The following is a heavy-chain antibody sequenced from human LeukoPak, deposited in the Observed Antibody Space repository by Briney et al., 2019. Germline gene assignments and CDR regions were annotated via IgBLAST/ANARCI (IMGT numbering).Heavy chain of an antibody. Sequence: SQTLSLTCAISGDSVSSNSAAWNWIRQSPSRGLEWLGRTYYRSKWYNDYAVSVKSRITINSDTSKNQFTLQLNSVTPEDTAVYYCARDLRAGYSLPLGSWGQGTLVTVSS. D-gene: IGHD2-15*01. CDR3: ARDLRAGYSLPLGS. V-gene: IGHV6-1*01. CDR2: TYYRSKWYN. J-gene: IGHJ4*02. CDR1: GDSVSSNSAA.